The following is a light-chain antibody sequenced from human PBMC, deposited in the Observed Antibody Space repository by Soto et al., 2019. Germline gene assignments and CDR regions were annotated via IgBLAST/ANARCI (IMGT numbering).Light chain of an antibody. CDR2: DVS. V-gene: IGLV2-14*01. Sequence: QSVLTQPASVSGSPGQSITISCTGTSSDVGGYNYVSWYQQHPGKAPKLMIYDVSNRPSGVSNRFSGSKSGNTASLTISGLQAEDEADYYCSSYTSSRTGVFGNGTKVTVL. CDR1: SSDVGGYNY. J-gene: IGLJ1*01. CDR3: SSYTSSRTGV.